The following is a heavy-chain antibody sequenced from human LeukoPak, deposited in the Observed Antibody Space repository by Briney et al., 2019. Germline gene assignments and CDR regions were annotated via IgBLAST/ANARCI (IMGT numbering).Heavy chain of an antibody. V-gene: IGHV1-2*02. CDR3: ARPATVLNAFDI. D-gene: IGHD4-23*01. CDR2: INPNSGGT. CDR1: GYTFTGYY. Sequence: ASVKVSCKASGYTFTGYYMHWVRQAPGQGLEWMGWINPNSGGTNYAQKFQGRVTMTRDTSISTAYMELSRLRSDDTAVYYCARPATVLNAFDIWGQGTMVTVPS. J-gene: IGHJ3*02.